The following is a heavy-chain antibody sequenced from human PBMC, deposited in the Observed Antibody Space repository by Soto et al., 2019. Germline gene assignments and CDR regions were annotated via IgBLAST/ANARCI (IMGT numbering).Heavy chain of an antibody. D-gene: IGHD6-13*01. J-gene: IGHJ4*02. CDR3: AVGSSWYLEHVTPYFDS. CDR1: GYTFTSYG. Sequence: QVPLVQSGAEVKKPGASVKVSCKASGYTFTSYGISWVRQAPGQGLEWMGWISAYNGNTNYAQKLQGRVTMTTDTSTSTAYMELRSLRSDDTAVYYCAVGSSWYLEHVTPYFDSWGQGTLVTVSS. CDR2: ISAYNGNT. V-gene: IGHV1-18*01.